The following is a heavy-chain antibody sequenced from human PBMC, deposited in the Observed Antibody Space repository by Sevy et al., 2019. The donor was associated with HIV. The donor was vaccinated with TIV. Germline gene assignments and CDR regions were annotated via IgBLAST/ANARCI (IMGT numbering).Heavy chain of an antibody. Sequence: SETLSLTCTVSGGSINPYSCTWIRQPPGKGLEWIGYIDYSGSTNYDPSLKSRVTISADTSKIQFSLKLSSVTAADTAVYYCARVGSWYYGSTGNAFDTWGQRTMVTVSS. V-gene: IGHV4-59*01. CDR3: ARVGSWYYGSTGNAFDT. CDR2: IDYSGST. CDR1: GGSINPYS. J-gene: IGHJ3*02. D-gene: IGHD3-10*01.